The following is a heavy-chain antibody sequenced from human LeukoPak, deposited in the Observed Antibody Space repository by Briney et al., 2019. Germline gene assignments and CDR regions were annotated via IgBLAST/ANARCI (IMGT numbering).Heavy chain of an antibody. CDR1: GFTFSDYY. Sequence: PGGSLRLSCAASGFTFSDYYMSWIRQAPGKGLEWVSYITSAGTIYNADSVKGRFTISRDNAKNSLYLQMNSLRAGDTAVYYCARGHCSGGSCYPLGAFDIWGQGTMVTVSS. CDR2: ITSAGTI. V-gene: IGHV3-11*04. J-gene: IGHJ3*02. D-gene: IGHD2-15*01. CDR3: ARGHCSGGSCYPLGAFDI.